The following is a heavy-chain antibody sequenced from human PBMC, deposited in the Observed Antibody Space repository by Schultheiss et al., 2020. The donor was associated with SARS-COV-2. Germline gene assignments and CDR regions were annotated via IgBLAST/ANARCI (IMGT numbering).Heavy chain of an antibody. CDR3: ATPTDSIAVAG. V-gene: IGHV3-11*04. D-gene: IGHD6-19*01. J-gene: IGHJ4*02. CDR2: ISGSGRSI. CDR1: GFTFSDYY. Sequence: GESLKISCAASGFTFSDYYMSWIRQAPGKGLKWISYISGSGRSIYYADSVKGRFTISRDNSKNTLYLQMNSLRAEDTAVYYCATPTDSIAVAGWGQGTLVTVSS.